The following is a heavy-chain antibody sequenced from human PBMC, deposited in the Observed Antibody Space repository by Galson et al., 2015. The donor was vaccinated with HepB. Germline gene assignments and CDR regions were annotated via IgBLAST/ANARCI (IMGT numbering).Heavy chain of an antibody. CDR2: IIPIFGTA. Sequence: SVKVSCKASGGTFSSYAISWVRQAPGQGLEWMGGIIPIFGTANYAQKFQGRVTITADESTSTAYMELSSLRSEDTAVYYCARYCSGGSCYRGWFDPWGQGTLVTVSS. D-gene: IGHD2-15*01. J-gene: IGHJ5*02. CDR1: GGTFSSYA. CDR3: ARYCSGGSCYRGWFDP. V-gene: IGHV1-69*13.